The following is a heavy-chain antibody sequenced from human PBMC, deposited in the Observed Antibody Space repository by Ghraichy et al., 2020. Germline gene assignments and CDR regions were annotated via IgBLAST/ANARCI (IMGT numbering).Heavy chain of an antibody. CDR2: IYGSGST. V-gene: IGHV4-59*01. J-gene: IGHJ5*02. CDR1: GGSITNYY. CDR3: ARGNWFDP. Sequence: SETLSLTCTVSGGSITNYYWSWIRQPPGKGLEWIGYIYGSGSTNYNPSLKSRVTISVDTSKTQLSLRLNSVPAADTAVYYCARGNWFDPWGQGALVTVSS.